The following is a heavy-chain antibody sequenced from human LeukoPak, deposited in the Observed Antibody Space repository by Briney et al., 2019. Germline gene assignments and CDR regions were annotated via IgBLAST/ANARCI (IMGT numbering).Heavy chain of an antibody. Sequence: ASVKVSCKASGYTFTSYDINWVRQATGQGLEWMGWMNPNSGNTGYAQKFQGRVTMTRNTSISTAYMELSSLRSEDTAAYYCARASYCSGGSCYTLRGYYYYYMDVWGKGTTVTISS. D-gene: IGHD2-15*01. CDR1: GYTFTSYD. CDR2: MNPNSGNT. J-gene: IGHJ6*03. V-gene: IGHV1-8*01. CDR3: ARASYCSGGSCYTLRGYYYYYMDV.